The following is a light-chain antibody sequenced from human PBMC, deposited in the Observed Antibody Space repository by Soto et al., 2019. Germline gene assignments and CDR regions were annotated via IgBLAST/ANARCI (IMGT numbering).Light chain of an antibody. V-gene: IGLV2-8*01. J-gene: IGLJ3*02. CDR1: SSDVGAYNY. CDR2: EVT. Sequence: QSVLTQPLSASGSPGQSVTISCTGTSSDVGAYNYVSRYQQHAGKAPKLVIYEVTKRPSGVTDRFSGSKSANTASLTVSGLQAEDEADYYCSSFASSNTWVFGGGTKLTVL. CDR3: SSFASSNTWV.